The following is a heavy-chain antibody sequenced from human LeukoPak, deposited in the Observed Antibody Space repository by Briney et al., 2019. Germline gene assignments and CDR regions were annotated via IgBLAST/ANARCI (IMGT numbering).Heavy chain of an antibody. D-gene: IGHD2-15*01. CDR2: IYYSGST. V-gene: IGHV4-31*03. Sequence: SETLSLTCTVSGGSISSGGYYWSWIRQHPGKCLEWIGYIYYSGSTYYNPSLKSRVTISVDTSKNQFSLKLSSVTAADTAVYYCARAVLGGSYPIDYWGQGTLVTVSS. CDR3: ARAVLGGSYPIDY. J-gene: IGHJ4*02. CDR1: GGSISSGGYY.